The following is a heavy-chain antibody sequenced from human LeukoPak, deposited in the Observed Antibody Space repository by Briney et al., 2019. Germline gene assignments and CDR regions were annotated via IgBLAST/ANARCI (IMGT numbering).Heavy chain of an antibody. J-gene: IGHJ6*03. Sequence: PGGSLRLSCAASGFTFNTYWMHWVRQAPGKGLEWVAVISYDGSNKYYADSVKGRFTISRDNSKNTLYLQMNSLRAEDTAVYYCAKDGSVTTGDYYYYYMDVWGKGTTVTVSS. CDR3: AKDGSVTTGDYYYYYMDV. V-gene: IGHV3-30*18. CDR2: ISYDGSNK. D-gene: IGHD4-17*01. CDR1: GFTFNTYW.